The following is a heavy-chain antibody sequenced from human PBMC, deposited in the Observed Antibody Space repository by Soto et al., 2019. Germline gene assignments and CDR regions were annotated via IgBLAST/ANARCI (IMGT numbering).Heavy chain of an antibody. CDR3: ARVRARGGTARASRLGMDV. J-gene: IGHJ6*02. CDR2: INHSGST. Sequence: SETLSLTCAVYGGSFSGYYWSWIRQPPGKGLEWIGEINHSGSTNYNPSLKSRVTISVDTSKNQFSLKLSSVTAADTAVYYCARVRARGGTARASRLGMDVWGQGTTVTVSS. D-gene: IGHD1-26*01. CDR1: GGSFSGYY. V-gene: IGHV4-34*01.